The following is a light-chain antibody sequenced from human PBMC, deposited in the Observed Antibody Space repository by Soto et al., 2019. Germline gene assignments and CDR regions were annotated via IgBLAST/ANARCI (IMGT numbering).Light chain of an antibody. CDR1: QSVSSY. J-gene: IGKJ1*01. CDR3: QQRSNWLWT. V-gene: IGKV3-11*01. Sequence: EMVSTQSPAALSLSPVERATLCCRASQSVSSYLAWYQQKPGQAPRLLIYDASNRATGIPARFSGSGSGTDFTLTISSLEPEDFAVYYCQQRSNWLWTFGQGTKVDIK. CDR2: DAS.